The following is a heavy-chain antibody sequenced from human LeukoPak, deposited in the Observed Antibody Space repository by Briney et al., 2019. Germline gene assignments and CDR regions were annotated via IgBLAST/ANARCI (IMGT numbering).Heavy chain of an antibody. CDR2: INWNSGRV. CDR1: GFTFDDYA. Sequence: GGSLRLSCAVSGFTFDDYAMHWVRQVPGKGLEWVSGINWNSGRVGYADSVKGRFTISRDNAENSLYLQMNSLRPEDTALYYCAKDMTWRRSSYYYYMDVWGKGTTVTISS. CDR3: AKDMTWRRSSYYYYMDV. J-gene: IGHJ6*03. D-gene: IGHD2-15*01. V-gene: IGHV3-9*01.